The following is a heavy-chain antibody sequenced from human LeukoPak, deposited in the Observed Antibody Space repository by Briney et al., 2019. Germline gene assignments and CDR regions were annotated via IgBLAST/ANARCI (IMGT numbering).Heavy chain of an antibody. D-gene: IGHD4-17*01. CDR2: ISYDGSNK. Sequence: PGGSLRLSCVASGFTFSSYAMHWVRQAPGKGLEWVAVISYDGSNKYYADSVKGRFTISRDNSKNTLYLQMNSLRAEDTAVYYCARDYGDLDYYYGMDVWGKGTTVTVSS. CDR3: ARDYGDLDYYYGMDV. J-gene: IGHJ6*04. V-gene: IGHV3-30*04. CDR1: GFTFSSYA.